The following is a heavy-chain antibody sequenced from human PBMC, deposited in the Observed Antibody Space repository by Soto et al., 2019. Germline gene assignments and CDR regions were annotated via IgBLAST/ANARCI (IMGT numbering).Heavy chain of an antibody. Sequence: VQLVESGGGLVEPGGSLRLSCAASGFSVGDNYMTWIRQAPGKGLEWLSYSSSSGGYTNYADSVKGRFTISRDNVKNSLYLQMDSLRAEDTAVYVCERSSGWRQVFTIDYGLDVWGQGTTVTVSS. J-gene: IGHJ6*02. V-gene: IGHV3-11*06. CDR3: ERSSGWRQVFTIDYGLDV. CDR2: SSSSGGYT. CDR1: GFSVGDNY. D-gene: IGHD3-3*01.